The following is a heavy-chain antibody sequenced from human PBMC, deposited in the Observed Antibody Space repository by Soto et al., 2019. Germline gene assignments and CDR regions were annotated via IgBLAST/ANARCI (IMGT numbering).Heavy chain of an antibody. D-gene: IGHD4-17*01. CDR2: ISGSGGGT. V-gene: IGHV3-23*01. Sequence: EVQLLESGGGLVQPGGSLRLSCAASGFAFSNYAMTWVRQAPGKGLEWVSAISGSGGGTFYADSVKGRFTISRDNSKNTLYLQMNSLSGEDTAVYYCAKARMTTVTREAFDIWGQGTMVTVSS. CDR1: GFAFSNYA. J-gene: IGHJ3*02. CDR3: AKARMTTVTREAFDI.